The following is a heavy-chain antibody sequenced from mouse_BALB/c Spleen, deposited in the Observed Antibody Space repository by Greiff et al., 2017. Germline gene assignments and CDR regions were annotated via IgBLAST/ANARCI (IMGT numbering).Heavy chain of an antibody. Sequence: EVMLVESGGGLVQPGGSRKLSCAASGFTFSSFGMHWVRQAPEKGLEWVAYISSGSSTIYYADTVKGRFTISGDNPKNTLFLQMTSLRSEDTAMYYCARPYYYAMDYWGQGTSVTVSS. CDR3: ARPYYYAMDY. V-gene: IGHV5-17*02. J-gene: IGHJ4*01. CDR1: GFTFSSFG. CDR2: ISSGSSTI.